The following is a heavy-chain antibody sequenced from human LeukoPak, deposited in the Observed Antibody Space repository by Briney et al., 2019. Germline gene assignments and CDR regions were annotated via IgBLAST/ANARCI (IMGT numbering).Heavy chain of an antibody. V-gene: IGHV3-48*03. CDR1: GFTFSSYE. CDR2: ISSSGSTI. J-gene: IGHJ4*02. Sequence: PGGSLRLSCAASGFTFSSYEMNWVRQAPGKGLEWVSYISSSGSTIYYADSVKGQFTISRDNAKNSLYLQMNSLRAEDTAVYYCAKAGAVVVVAAKYFDYWGQGTLVTVSS. CDR3: AKAGAVVVVAAKYFDY. D-gene: IGHD2-15*01.